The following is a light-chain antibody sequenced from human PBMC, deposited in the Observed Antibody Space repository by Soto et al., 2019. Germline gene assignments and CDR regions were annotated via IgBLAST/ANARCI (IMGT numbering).Light chain of an antibody. V-gene: IGKV3-20*01. Sequence: IVLPQSPGTLSLSPGERASLSCRASQSVSSTYVAWFQQKNGQAPRLLIYGASSRATGIPDRFSGSGSGTDFTLTISGLQSEDSAVYYCQQYKSWPPITFGQGTRLEIK. CDR2: GAS. CDR1: QSVSSTY. J-gene: IGKJ5*01. CDR3: QQYKSWPPIT.